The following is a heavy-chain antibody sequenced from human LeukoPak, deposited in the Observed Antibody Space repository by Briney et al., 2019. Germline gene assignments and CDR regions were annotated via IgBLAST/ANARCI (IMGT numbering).Heavy chain of an antibody. V-gene: IGHV3-23*01. CDR2: ISGSGGST. J-gene: IGHJ4*02. D-gene: IGHD3-22*01. CDR1: GFTFSSYA. Sequence: GGSLRPSCAASGFTFSSYAMSWVRQAPGKGLEWVSAISGSGGSTYYADSVKGRFTISRDNSKNTLYLQMNSLRAEDTAVYYCARGGRGTIIMIVVAALDYWGQGTLVTVSS. CDR3: ARGGRGTIIMIVVAALDY.